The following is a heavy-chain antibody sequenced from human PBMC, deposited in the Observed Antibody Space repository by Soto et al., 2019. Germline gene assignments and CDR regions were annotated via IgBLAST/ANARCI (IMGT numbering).Heavy chain of an antibody. CDR2: INHSGST. CDR3: ARSSLTTFYYYGMDV. V-gene: IGHV4-34*01. CDR1: GGSFSGYY. D-gene: IGHD3-10*02. J-gene: IGHJ6*02. Sequence: SEALSLTCAVYGGSFSGYYWSWIRQPPGKGLEWIGEINHSGSTNYNPSLKSRVTISVDTSKNQFSLKLSSVTAADTAVYYCARSSLTTFYYYGMDVWGQGTTVTVSS.